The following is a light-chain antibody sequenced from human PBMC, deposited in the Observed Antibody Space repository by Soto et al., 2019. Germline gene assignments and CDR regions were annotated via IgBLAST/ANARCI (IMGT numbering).Light chain of an antibody. J-gene: IGKJ3*01. V-gene: IGKV3-20*01. Sequence: DIVLTQSPDTLSLSPGESATLSCRASQTVTSDHLAWYQQRLGQPPRLLIYGASGRASDIPDRFRGSGSGTDFTLTIIRLEPEDFAVDYCQQYGSSFVTFGPGTRVDVK. CDR1: QTVTSDH. CDR3: QQYGSSFVT. CDR2: GAS.